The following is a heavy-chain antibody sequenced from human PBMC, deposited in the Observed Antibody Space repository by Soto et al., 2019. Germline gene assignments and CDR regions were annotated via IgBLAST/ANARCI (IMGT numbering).Heavy chain of an antibody. Sequence: HPGGSLRLSCAASGFTFSSYAMSWVRQAPGKGLEWVSAISGSGGSTYYADSVKGRFTISRDNSKNTLYLQMNSLRAEDTAVYYCAKDLSQSGAANDYWGQGTLVTVSS. CDR2: ISGSGGST. CDR3: AKDLSQSGAANDY. CDR1: GFTFSSYA. D-gene: IGHD1-26*01. J-gene: IGHJ4*02. V-gene: IGHV3-23*01.